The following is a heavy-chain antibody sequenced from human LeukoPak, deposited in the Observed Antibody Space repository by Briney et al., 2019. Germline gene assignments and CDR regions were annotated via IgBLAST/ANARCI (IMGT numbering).Heavy chain of an antibody. CDR1: GYSFTSYW. J-gene: IGHJ5*02. CDR3: ARLGGGYHSSIWYRDWFDP. Sequence: GESLQISCKGSGYSFTSYWIGWVRQMPGKGLEWMGIIYPGDSDPRYSPSFQGQVTISADKSISTAYLQWSSLKASDTAMYYCARLGGGYHSSIWYRDWFDPWGQGTLVTVS. V-gene: IGHV5-51*01. CDR2: IYPGDSDP. D-gene: IGHD6-13*01.